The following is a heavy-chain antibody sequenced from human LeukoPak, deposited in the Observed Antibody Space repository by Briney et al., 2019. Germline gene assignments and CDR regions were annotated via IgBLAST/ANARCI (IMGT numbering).Heavy chain of an antibody. D-gene: IGHD3-16*01. V-gene: IGHV3-7*01. CDR1: GFIFRNYW. CDR3: ARDRAMIHDY. Sequence: GGSLRLSCAASGFIFRNYWMSWVRQAPGKGLEWVAIINQDGREKHYVDSVKGRFTISRDNAKDSLYLQMNSLRAEDTAVYYCARDRAMIHDYWGQGTLVTVSS. CDR2: INQDGREK. J-gene: IGHJ4*02.